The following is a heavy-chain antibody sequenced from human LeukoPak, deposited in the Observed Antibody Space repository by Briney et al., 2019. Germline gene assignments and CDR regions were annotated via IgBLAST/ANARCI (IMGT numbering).Heavy chain of an antibody. Sequence: ASVKVSCKASGYTFTSYGISWVRQAPGQGLEWMGWISAYNGNTNYAQKLQGRVTMTTDTSTSTAYMELRSLRSDDTAVYYCAGGPGPLGYCSGGSCRSKKYYFDYWGQGTLVTVSS. D-gene: IGHD2-15*01. CDR2: ISAYNGNT. CDR3: AGGPGPLGYCSGGSCRSKKYYFDY. J-gene: IGHJ4*02. V-gene: IGHV1-18*01. CDR1: GYTFTSYG.